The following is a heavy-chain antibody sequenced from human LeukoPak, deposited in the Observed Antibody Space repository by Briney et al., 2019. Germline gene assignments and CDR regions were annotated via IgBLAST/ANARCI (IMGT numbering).Heavy chain of an antibody. V-gene: IGHV4-59*12. CDR2: IYDSGST. D-gene: IGHD2/OR15-2a*01. J-gene: IGHJ6*02. Sequence: SETLSLTCSVSGGSMTNLYWTGIRQPPGKGLEWIGDIYDSGSTRYNTSLESRVTISVDTTKNQFSLKLSCVTAAHTALYYCAKGGSTNFYYGDVWGQGTTVTVSS. CDR1: GGSMTNLY. CDR3: AKGGSTNFYYGDV.